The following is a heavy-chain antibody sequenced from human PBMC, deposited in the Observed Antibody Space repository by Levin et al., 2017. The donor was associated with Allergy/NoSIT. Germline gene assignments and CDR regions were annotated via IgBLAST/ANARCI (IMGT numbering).Heavy chain of an antibody. J-gene: IGHJ5*02. V-gene: IGHV3-30*04. CDR1: GFTFSDYA. CDR3: ARDGLLLWFGEFSWFDP. CDR2: ISYDGSKK. D-gene: IGHD3-10*01. Sequence: GGSLRLSCAASGFTFSDYAMSWVRQSPGKGLEWVAVISYDGSKKYYADSVKGRFTISRDNSKNTLYFQMNSLRTEDTAVYYCARDGLLLWFGEFSWFDPWGQGTLVTVSS.